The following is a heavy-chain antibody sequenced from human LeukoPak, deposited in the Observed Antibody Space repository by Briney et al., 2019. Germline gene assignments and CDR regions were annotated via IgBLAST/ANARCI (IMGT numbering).Heavy chain of an antibody. J-gene: IGHJ3*02. CDR1: GFTFSSYS. V-gene: IGHV3-21*01. Sequence: GGSLRLSCAASGFTFSSYSMNWVRQAPGKGLEWVSSISSSSSYIYYADSVKGRFTISRDNSKNTLYLQMNSLRAEDTAVYYCARERTPGDSDAFDIWGQGTMVTVSS. CDR2: ISSSSSYI. D-gene: IGHD4-17*01. CDR3: ARERTPGDSDAFDI.